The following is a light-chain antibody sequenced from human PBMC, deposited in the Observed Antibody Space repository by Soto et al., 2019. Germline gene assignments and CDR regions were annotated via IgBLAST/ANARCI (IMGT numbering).Light chain of an antibody. V-gene: IGKV3-15*01. CDR1: QSVSSN. CDR2: GAS. Sequence: EIVMTQSPATLSVSPGERATLSCRASQSVSSNLAWYQQKPGQAPRLLIYGASTRATGIPARCSGSGSGTEFTLTIRSLQSEDFAVYYCQQYNNWPQTFGQGTKVEIK. J-gene: IGKJ1*01. CDR3: QQYNNWPQT.